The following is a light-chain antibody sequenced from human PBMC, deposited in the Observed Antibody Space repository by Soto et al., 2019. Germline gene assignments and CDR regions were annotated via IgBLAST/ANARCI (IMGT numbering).Light chain of an antibody. CDR2: GAS. CDR1: QDIGNY. V-gene: IGKV1-33*01. CDR3: QHYYNRRPS. Sequence: DIQMTQSPSSLSASVGDRVTITCQASQDIGNYLNWYQQKRGKAPNLLINGASNLETGVPSRFSGSGSGTDFTSTISSLQPDAGATYYGQHYYNRRPSIGHGTKVEI. J-gene: IGKJ1*01.